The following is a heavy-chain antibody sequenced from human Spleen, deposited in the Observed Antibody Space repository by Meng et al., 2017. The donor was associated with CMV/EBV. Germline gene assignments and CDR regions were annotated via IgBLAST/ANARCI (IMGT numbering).Heavy chain of an antibody. CDR1: GSTFTTYG. D-gene: IGHD4-23*01. V-gene: IGHV1-18*04. CDR2: ISDYYGTT. J-gene: IGHJ4*02. CDR3: SRAVDYGGYIAMGY. Sequence: TGSTFTTYGIGRVRQAPGQGLEWLGRISDYYGTTSSAHTLQGSVTMTMNTSTSTAYLELRRLGADDTAIYYCSRAVDYGGYIAMGYWGQGTLVTVSS.